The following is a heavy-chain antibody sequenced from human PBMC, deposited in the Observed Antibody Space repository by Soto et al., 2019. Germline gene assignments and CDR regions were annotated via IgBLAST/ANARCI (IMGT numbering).Heavy chain of an antibody. J-gene: IGHJ4*02. CDR3: ARVGGIVGATTHDY. D-gene: IGHD1-26*01. V-gene: IGHV4-30-4*01. Sequence: QVQLQESGPGLVKPSQTLSLTCTVSGGSIRSGDYYWSWIRQPPGKGLEWIGYIYYSGSTYYNPSLKSRVNISVDTSKNQFSLKLSSVTAADTAVYYCARVGGIVGATTHDYWGQGTLVTVSS. CDR1: GGSIRSGDYY. CDR2: IYYSGST.